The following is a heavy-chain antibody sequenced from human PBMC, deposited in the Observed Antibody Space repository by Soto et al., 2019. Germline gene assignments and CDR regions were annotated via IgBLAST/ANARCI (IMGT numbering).Heavy chain of an antibody. D-gene: IGHD3-10*01. J-gene: IGHJ4*02. CDR2: IYDSGST. Sequence: SETLSLTCTVSGGSITSGGYYWSWIRQHPGKGLEWLGYIYDSGSTFYNPSLKSRITLSVDTSKNQFSLKLSSVTVADTAVYFCARKQAVYFYGIDYWGQGTLVTVSS. CDR1: GGSITSGGYY. CDR3: ARKQAVYFYGIDY. V-gene: IGHV4-31*03.